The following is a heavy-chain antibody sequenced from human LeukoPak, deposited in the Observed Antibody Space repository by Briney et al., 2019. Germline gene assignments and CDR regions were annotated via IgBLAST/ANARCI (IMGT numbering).Heavy chain of an antibody. D-gene: IGHD6-19*01. CDR3: ARVFGNGWFLRDY. CDR2: ITEDGSEK. J-gene: IGHJ4*02. Sequence: GRTLRLSRAASGFTLSGFFMTWVPQAPGKGLEWGANITEDGSEKYYVDSARGRFPNPRDNPKNTLYLQLNNLRPEDTPVFYCARVFGNGWFLRDYWGRGALVTVSS. CDR1: GFTLSGFF. V-gene: IGHV3-7*04.